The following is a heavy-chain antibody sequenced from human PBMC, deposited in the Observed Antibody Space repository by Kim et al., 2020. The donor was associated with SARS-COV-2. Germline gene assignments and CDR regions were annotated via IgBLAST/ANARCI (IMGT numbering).Heavy chain of an antibody. D-gene: IGHD1-26*01. V-gene: IGHV3-74*01. Sequence: GGSLRLSCAASGFTFSSYGLHWVGQAPGKGLVGVSRINSDGGTTSYADSVKGRFTISRDNAKSTLYLQMNSLRAEDTAVYYCASRRYTGTYYYFDYWGQGTLVTVSS. CDR1: GFTFSSYG. CDR2: INSDGGTT. CDR3: ASRRYTGTYYYFDY. J-gene: IGHJ4*02.